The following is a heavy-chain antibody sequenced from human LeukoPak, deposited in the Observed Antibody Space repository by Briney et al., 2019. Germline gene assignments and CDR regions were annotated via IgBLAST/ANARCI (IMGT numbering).Heavy chain of an antibody. V-gene: IGHV4-59*01. CDR3: ARDRGYLDGFDI. CDR1: GASITNYY. CDR2: IYYGGST. D-gene: IGHD3-10*01. Sequence: KTSETLSLTCTVSGASITNYYWSWIRQPPGKGLEWIGYIYYGGSTNYHPSLNSRVTISIDKSNNHFSLKLNSVTAADTAVYYCARDRGYLDGFDIWGQGTMVTVSS. J-gene: IGHJ3*02.